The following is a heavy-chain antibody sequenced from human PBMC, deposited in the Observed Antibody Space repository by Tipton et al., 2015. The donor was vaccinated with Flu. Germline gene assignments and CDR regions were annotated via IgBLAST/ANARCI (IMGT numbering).Heavy chain of an antibody. V-gene: IGHV4-59*01. CDR3: ARDSHITGTTGAFDI. CDR1: GGSISSYY. J-gene: IGHJ3*02. CDR2: SYYSGST. D-gene: IGHD1-20*01. Sequence: TLSLTCTVSGGSISSYYWSWIRQPPGKGLEWIGYSYYSGSTNYNPSLKSRVTISVDTSKNQFSLKLSSVTAADTAVYYCARDSHITGTTGAFDIWGQGTMVTVSS.